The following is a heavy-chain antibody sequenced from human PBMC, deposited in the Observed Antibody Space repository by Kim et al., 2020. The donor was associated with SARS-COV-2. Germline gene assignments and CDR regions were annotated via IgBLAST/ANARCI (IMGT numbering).Heavy chain of an antibody. Sequence: SVKVSCKASGGTFSSYAISWVRQAPGQGLEWMGGIIPIFGTANYAQKFQGRVTITADESTSTAYMELSSLRSEDTAVYYCARVSRWYDSSGYYQHYGMDVWGQGTTVTVSS. J-gene: IGHJ6*02. CDR2: IIPIFGTA. V-gene: IGHV1-69*13. CDR1: GGTFSSYA. CDR3: ARVSRWYDSSGYYQHYGMDV. D-gene: IGHD3-22*01.